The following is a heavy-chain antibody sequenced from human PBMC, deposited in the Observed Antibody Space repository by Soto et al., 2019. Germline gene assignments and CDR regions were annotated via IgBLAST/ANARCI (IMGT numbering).Heavy chain of an antibody. CDR3: VRVGVGIGNHFDS. CDR2: IHYSGRT. CDR1: NGSISGFY. D-gene: IGHD1-26*01. V-gene: IGHV4-59*12. J-gene: IGHJ4*02. Sequence: SETLSLTCSVSNGSISGFYWTWIRQPPGKILEWIGYIHYSGRTDYNPSLTSRATMSVDTSKNQFSLNLKSITAADTAVYYCVRVGVGIGNHFDSWGRGTMVTVYS.